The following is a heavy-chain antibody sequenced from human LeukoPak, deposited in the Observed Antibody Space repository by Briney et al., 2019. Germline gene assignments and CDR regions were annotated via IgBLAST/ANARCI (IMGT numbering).Heavy chain of an antibody. Sequence: ASVTVSFKASVYTFTNYDINWVRQATGQGLEGMGWMKPNSGDTGYAQKFQGRVTMTRNTSISTAYMELSSLRSEDTAVYYCARGPAESSSSDYWGQGTLVTVSS. CDR3: ARGPAESSSSDY. CDR1: VYTFTNYD. V-gene: IGHV1-8*01. D-gene: IGHD6-13*01. CDR2: MKPNSGDT. J-gene: IGHJ4*02.